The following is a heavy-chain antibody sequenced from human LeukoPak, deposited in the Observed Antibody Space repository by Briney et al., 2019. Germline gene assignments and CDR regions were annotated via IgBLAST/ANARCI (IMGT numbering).Heavy chain of an antibody. Sequence: SETLSLTCTVSGGSFTSGGYYWTWIRQPAGKGLEWIGRIYTSGSTNYNPSLKSRVTISVDTSKNLFSLRLSSVTAADTAVYYCAGHTWGSGYFDLWGRGTLVTVSS. CDR3: AGHTWGSGYFDL. CDR2: IYTSGST. D-gene: IGHD7-27*01. J-gene: IGHJ2*01. V-gene: IGHV4-61*02. CDR1: GGSFTSGGYY.